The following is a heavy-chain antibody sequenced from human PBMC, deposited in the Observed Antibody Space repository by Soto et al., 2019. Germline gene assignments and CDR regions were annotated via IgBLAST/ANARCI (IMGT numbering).Heavy chain of an antibody. V-gene: IGHV4-59*01. CDR2: IYYSGST. Sequence: QVQQRESGPGLVKPSETLSLTCTVSGGSISSYYWSWIRQPPGKGLEWIGYIYYSGSTNYNPSLKSRVTISVDTSKNQFSLKLSSVTAADTAVYYCARAWGEASDYWGQGTLVTVSS. J-gene: IGHJ4*02. CDR1: GGSISSYY. CDR3: ARAWGEASDY. D-gene: IGHD3-16*01.